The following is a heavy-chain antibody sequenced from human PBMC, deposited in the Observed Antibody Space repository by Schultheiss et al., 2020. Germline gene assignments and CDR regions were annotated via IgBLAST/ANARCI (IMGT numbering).Heavy chain of an antibody. V-gene: IGHV1-18*01. J-gene: IGHJ6*02. CDR2: ISAYNGNT. CDR1: GYTFTSYG. Sequence: SVKVSCKASGYTFTSYGISWVRQAPGQGLEWMGWISAYNGNTNYAQKLQGRVTMTTDTSTSTAYMELRSLRSDDTAVYYCARDQVLVVVAATSAGQMNYYYYGMDVWGQGTTVTVSS. CDR3: ARDQVLVVVAATSAGQMNYYYYGMDV. D-gene: IGHD2-15*01.